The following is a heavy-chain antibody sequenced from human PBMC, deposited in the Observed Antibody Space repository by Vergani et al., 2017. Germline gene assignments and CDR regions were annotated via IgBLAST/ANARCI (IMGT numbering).Heavy chain of an antibody. V-gene: IGHV4-30-2*01. CDR3: ARGFYEYSSSPMDV. CDR2: IYHSGST. J-gene: IGHJ6*02. D-gene: IGHD6-13*01. Sequence: LQLQESGSGLVKPSQTLSLTCAVSGGSISSGGYSWSWIRQPPGKGLEWIGYIYHSGSTYYNPSLKSRVTISVDRSKNQFSLKLSSVTAADTAVYYCARGFYEYSSSPMDVWGQGTTVTVSS. CDR1: GGSISSGGYS.